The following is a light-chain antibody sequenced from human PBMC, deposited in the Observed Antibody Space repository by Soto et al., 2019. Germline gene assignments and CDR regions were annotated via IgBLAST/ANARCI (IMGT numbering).Light chain of an antibody. V-gene: IGKV3-20*01. CDR3: QQYGSSLPWT. CDR1: QTVRSSY. CDR2: AAS. Sequence: EIVLTQSPGTLSLSPGEIATLRFSASQTVRSSYVAWYQQKPGQAPRLLIFAASSRATGIPDRFSGSGSGTDFTLTISRLEPEDFAVYYCQQYGSSLPWTFGQGTKVDIK. J-gene: IGKJ1*01.